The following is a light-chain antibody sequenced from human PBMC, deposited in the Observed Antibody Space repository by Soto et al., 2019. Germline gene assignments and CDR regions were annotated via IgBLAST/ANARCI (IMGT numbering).Light chain of an antibody. J-gene: IGLJ1*01. Sequence: QSALTQPPSVSGSPGQSVTISCTGGSTDLGTYNRVSWYQQSPGTAPKLMIFDVSSRPSGVPDRFSGSKSGITASLTIFGLQAEDEADYYCSSQTSSTSGIFGSGTKVTVL. CDR3: SSQTSSTSGI. CDR1: STDLGTYNR. V-gene: IGLV2-18*02. CDR2: DVS.